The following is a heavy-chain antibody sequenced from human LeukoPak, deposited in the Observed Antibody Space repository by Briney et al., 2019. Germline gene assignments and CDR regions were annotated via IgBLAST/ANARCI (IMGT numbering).Heavy chain of an antibody. CDR3: ARSRIAAISGFDP. V-gene: IGHV4-39*01. Sequence: PSETLSFTCTVSGGSISSRSYYWGWVRQPPGKGLEWIGSMYYSVNTYYNPSLNSRVTISVDTSKNQFSLNLISVTAADTAVYYCARSRIAAISGFDPWGQGTRVTVSS. D-gene: IGHD6-13*01. J-gene: IGHJ5*02. CDR1: GGSISSRSYY. CDR2: MYYSVNT.